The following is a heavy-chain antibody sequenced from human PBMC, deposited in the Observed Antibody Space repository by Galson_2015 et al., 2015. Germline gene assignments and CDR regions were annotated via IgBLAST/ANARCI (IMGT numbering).Heavy chain of an antibody. Sequence: SLRLSCAASGFTFSSYAMSWVRQAPGKGLEWVSAISGSGGSTYYADSVKGRFTISRDNSKNTLYLQMNSLRAEDTAVYYCAGGIAAADTWYPDYWGQGTLVTVSS. CDR1: GFTFSSYA. J-gene: IGHJ4*02. CDR3: AGGIAAADTWYPDY. CDR2: ISGSGGST. V-gene: IGHV3-23*01. D-gene: IGHD6-13*01.